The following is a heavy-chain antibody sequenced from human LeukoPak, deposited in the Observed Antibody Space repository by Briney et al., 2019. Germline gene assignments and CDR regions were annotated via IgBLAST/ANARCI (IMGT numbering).Heavy chain of an antibody. Sequence: GGSLRLSCAASGFTVSSNFMSWVRQAPGKGLEWVSVIYSGGSTYYADSVKGRFTISRDNSKNTLYLQMNRLTAEDTAVYYCARDNGYGSGSFDCWGQGTLVTVSS. V-gene: IGHV3-66*01. J-gene: IGHJ4*02. CDR1: GFTVSSNF. D-gene: IGHD3-10*01. CDR2: IYSGGST. CDR3: ARDNGYGSGSFDC.